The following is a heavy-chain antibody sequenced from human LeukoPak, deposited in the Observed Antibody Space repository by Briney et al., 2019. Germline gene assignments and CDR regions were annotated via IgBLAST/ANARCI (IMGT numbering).Heavy chain of an antibody. V-gene: IGHV1-2*02. CDR2: INPISGGT. D-gene: IGHD2-2*01. Sequence: GSSVKVSCKASGYTFTDYYMHWVRQAPGQGLEWMGWINPISGGTNSAQKFQGRVTMTRDTSVSTAYMELSRLRSDDTAVYYCARDHCTSSGCYEYYYYGMDVWGQGTTVTVSS. CDR1: GYTFTDYY. CDR3: ARDHCTSSGCYEYYYYGMDV. J-gene: IGHJ6*02.